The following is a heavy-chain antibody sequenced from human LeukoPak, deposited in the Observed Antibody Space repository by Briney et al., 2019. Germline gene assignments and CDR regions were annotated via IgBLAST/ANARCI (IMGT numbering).Heavy chain of an antibody. CDR3: VRGFGRTGDGGY. J-gene: IGHJ4*02. Sequence: PGRSLRLSCAASGFTFDDYAMYWVRQAPGKGLEWVSGISWNSGSIGYADSVKGRFTISRDNAKNSLYLQVNSLRAEDTAVYYCVRGFGRTGDGGYWGQGTLVTVSS. V-gene: IGHV3-9*01. D-gene: IGHD2-15*01. CDR1: GFTFDDYA. CDR2: ISWNSGSI.